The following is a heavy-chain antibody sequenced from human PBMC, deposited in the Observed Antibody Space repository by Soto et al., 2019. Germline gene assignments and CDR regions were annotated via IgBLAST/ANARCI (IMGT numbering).Heavy chain of an antibody. V-gene: IGHV4-61*01. CDR1: GVSVRSGSYY. CDR2: VYNSERP. Sequence: QVQLQESGPGLVKPSETLSLTCAVSGVSVRSGSYYWSWIRQPPGKGLEWIGYVYNSERPNYNPSLKSRVTISVDTSKNQCSLKLRSVTAADTAVYYCARAPGNGAFNLWGQGTMVTVSS. J-gene: IGHJ3*01. CDR3: ARAPGNGAFNL.